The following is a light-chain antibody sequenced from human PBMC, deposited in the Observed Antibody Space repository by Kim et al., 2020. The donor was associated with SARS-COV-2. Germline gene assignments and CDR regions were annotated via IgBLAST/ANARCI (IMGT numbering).Light chain of an antibody. CDR2: DAF. J-gene: IGKJ2*01. CDR1: QSIGSS. V-gene: IGKV3-11*01. Sequence: PGESAPLSCRASQSIGSSLAWYQHKPGQAPRLLIYDAFNRATGIPARFSGSGSGTDFTLTISSLEPEDFAVYYCQQRSNWYTFGQGTKLEI. CDR3: QQRSNWYT.